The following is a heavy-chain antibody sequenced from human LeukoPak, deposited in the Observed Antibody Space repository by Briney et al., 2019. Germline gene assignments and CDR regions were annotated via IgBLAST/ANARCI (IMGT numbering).Heavy chain of an antibody. CDR3: ARPGEDYYFDY. CDR2: IYPGDSDT. Sequence: GEPLKISCKASGYSFTSYWIGCGRQMPGKGLEWMGIIYPGDSDTKYSPSFQGQVTISADKSISTAYLQWSSLKAADTAMYYCARPGEDYYFDYWGQGTLVTVSS. CDR1: GYSFTSYW. V-gene: IGHV5-51*01. D-gene: IGHD4-17*01. J-gene: IGHJ4*02.